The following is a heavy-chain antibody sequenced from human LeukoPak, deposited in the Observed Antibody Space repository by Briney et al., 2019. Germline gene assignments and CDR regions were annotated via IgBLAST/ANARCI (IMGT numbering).Heavy chain of an antibody. CDR1: GFTFSSYG. D-gene: IGHD3-10*01. V-gene: IGHV3-23*01. Sequence: GGTLRLSCAASGFTFSSYGMSWVRQAPGKGLEWVSDISGSGGSTYYADSVKGRFTISRDNSKNTLYLQRNGLRAEDTAVYYCAKDHEGHYYGSGSEYYFDYWGQGTLVTVSS. J-gene: IGHJ4*02. CDR2: ISGSGGST. CDR3: AKDHEGHYYGSGSEYYFDY.